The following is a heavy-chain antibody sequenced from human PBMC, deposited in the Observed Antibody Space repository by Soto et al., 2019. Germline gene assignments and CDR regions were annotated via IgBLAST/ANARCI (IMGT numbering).Heavy chain of an antibody. D-gene: IGHD3-3*01. CDR2: IYNGGST. V-gene: IGHV4-30-4*01. Sequence: QVQLQESGPGLVKPSETLSLTCTVSGDSVSSVGFHWAWLRRPPGKGLEWIGYIYNGGSTYYRPSPESRMHMSLDATRNPYSLRLTSVTAADTAVYFCARAPVGLDTISYFDYWGQGKLVTVSS. J-gene: IGHJ4*02. CDR1: GDSVSSVGFH. CDR3: ARAPVGLDTISYFDY.